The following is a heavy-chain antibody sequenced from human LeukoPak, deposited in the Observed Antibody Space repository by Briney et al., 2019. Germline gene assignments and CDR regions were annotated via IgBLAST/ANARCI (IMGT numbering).Heavy chain of an antibody. Sequence: GGSLRLSCAASGFTFSSYAMSWVRQAPGKGLEWVSAISGSGGSTYYADSVKGRFTISRDNSKNTLYLQMNSLRAEDTAVYYCAKDSPAPREDFWSGYFSHYYYYGMDVWGQGTTVTVS. CDR2: ISGSGGST. CDR3: AKDSPAPREDFWSGYFSHYYYYGMDV. V-gene: IGHV3-23*01. D-gene: IGHD3-3*01. CDR1: GFTFSSYA. J-gene: IGHJ6*02.